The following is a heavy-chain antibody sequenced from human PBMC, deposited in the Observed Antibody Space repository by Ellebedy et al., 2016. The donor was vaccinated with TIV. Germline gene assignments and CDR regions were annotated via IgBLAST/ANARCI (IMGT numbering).Heavy chain of an antibody. CDR2: INSDGSST. CDR1: GFTFSSYW. V-gene: IGHV3-74*01. CDR3: AREGDTAMVHGMDV. J-gene: IGHJ6*02. Sequence: PGGSLRLSCAASGFTFSSYWMHWVRQAPGKGLVWVSRINSDGSSTSYADSVKGRITISRDNAKNTLYLQMNSLRAEDTAVYYCAREGDTAMVHGMDVWGQGTTVTVSS. D-gene: IGHD5-18*01.